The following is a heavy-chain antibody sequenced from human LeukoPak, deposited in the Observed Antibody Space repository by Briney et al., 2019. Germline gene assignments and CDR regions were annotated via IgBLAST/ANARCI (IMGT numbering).Heavy chain of an antibody. Sequence: SETLSLTCAVYGGSFSGYYWSWIRQPPGKGLEWIGEINHSGSTNYNPSLKSRVPISVDTSKNQFSLKLSSVTAADTAVYYCARREMGDYDYVWGSYRETDYWGQGTLVTVSS. CDR2: INHSGST. CDR1: GGSFSGYY. J-gene: IGHJ4*02. CDR3: ARREMGDYDYVWGSYRETDY. V-gene: IGHV4-34*01. D-gene: IGHD3-16*02.